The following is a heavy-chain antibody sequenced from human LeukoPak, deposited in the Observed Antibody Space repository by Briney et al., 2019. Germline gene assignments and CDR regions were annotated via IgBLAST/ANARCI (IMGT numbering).Heavy chain of an antibody. CDR3: ARGDKSGNYGYYFDY. J-gene: IGHJ4*02. CDR2: IYYSGST. CDR1: GGSISGYY. Sequence: SETLSLTCTVSGGSISGYYWSWIRQPPGKGLQWIGFIYYSGSTNYNPSLKSRVTISVGTSKNQFSLRLTSVTAADTAVYYCARGDKSGNYGYYFDYWGQGSLVTVSS. D-gene: IGHD1-26*01. V-gene: IGHV4-59*01.